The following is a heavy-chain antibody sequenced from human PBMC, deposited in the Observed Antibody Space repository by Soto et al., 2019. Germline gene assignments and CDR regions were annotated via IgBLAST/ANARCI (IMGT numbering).Heavy chain of an antibody. D-gene: IGHD3-22*01. CDR1: GFTFSSYG. J-gene: IGHJ4*02. V-gene: IGHV3-33*01. Sequence: GGSLRLSCAASGFTFSSYGMHWVRQAPGKGLEWVAVIWYDGSNKYYADSVKGRFTISRDNSKNTLYLQMNSLRAEDTAVYYCASSGGYYDSSGYYQYYFDYWGQGTLVTVSS. CDR3: ASSGGYYDSSGYYQYYFDY. CDR2: IWYDGSNK.